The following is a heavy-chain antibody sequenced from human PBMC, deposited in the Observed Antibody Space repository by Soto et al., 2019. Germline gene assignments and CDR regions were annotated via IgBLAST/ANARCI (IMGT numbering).Heavy chain of an antibody. D-gene: IGHD3-3*01. Sequence: GGSLRLSCAASGFTFDDYAMHWVRQAPGKGLEWVSGISWNSGSIGYADSVKGRFTISRDNAKNSLYLQMNSLRAEDTALYYCAKDSRFVEWFHGIRYYYMDVRGKGTTVTVSS. V-gene: IGHV3-9*01. CDR3: AKDSRFVEWFHGIRYYYMDV. CDR2: ISWNSGSI. CDR1: GFTFDDYA. J-gene: IGHJ6*03.